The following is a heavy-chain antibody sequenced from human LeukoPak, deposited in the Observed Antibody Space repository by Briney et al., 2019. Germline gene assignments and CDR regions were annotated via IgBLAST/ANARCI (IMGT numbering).Heavy chain of an antibody. CDR3: ARYYYDSSGYYYLSYDY. CDR2: INPNSGGT. Sequence: GASVKVSCKASGYTFTGYYMHWVRQAPGQGLEWMGWINPNSGGTNYAQKFQGRVTMTRDTSISTAYMELSRLRSDDTAVYYCARYYYDSSGYYYLSYDYWGQGTLVTVSS. CDR1: GYTFTGYY. V-gene: IGHV1-2*02. D-gene: IGHD3-22*01. J-gene: IGHJ4*02.